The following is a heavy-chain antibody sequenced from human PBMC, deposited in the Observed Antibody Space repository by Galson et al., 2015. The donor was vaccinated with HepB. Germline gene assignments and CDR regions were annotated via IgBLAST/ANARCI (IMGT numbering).Heavy chain of an antibody. Sequence: SLRLSCAASGLTFRNYGMHWVRQAPGKGLEWVTFIWYDGSNKYYADSVKGRFTISRDNSKNTVYLQMSSLRAEDTAVYYCATDRGGSHYVDHWGQGALVTVSS. CDR3: ATDRGGSHYVDH. D-gene: IGHD3-10*01. V-gene: IGHV3-33*08. CDR1: GLTFRNYG. J-gene: IGHJ4*02. CDR2: IWYDGSNK.